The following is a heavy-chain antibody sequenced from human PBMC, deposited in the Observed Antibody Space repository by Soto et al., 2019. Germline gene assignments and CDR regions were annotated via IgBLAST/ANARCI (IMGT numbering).Heavy chain of an antibody. CDR3: ARGRGCSDAVCYIDS. CDR2: FYDSGST. V-gene: IGHV4-38-2*01. CDR1: GYSISSGYF. D-gene: IGHD2-8*01. J-gene: IGHJ4*02. Sequence: SETLSLTCVVSGYSISSGYFCGWIRQPPGKGLEWIGSFYDSGSTYYNPSLKSRVTISADTSKNQFSLQLSSVTAADTAVYYCARGRGCSDAVCYIDSWGQGTLVTVSS.